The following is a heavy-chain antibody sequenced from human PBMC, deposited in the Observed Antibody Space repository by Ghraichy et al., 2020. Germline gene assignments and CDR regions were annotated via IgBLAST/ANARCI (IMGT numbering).Heavy chain of an antibody. CDR2: IYYSGST. CDR1: GGSISSSSYY. V-gene: IGHV4-39*01. CDR3: ARRSTMVRGVIIEPDY. J-gene: IGHJ4*02. Sequence: SETLSLTFTDSGGSISSSSYYWGWIRQPPGKGLEWIGSIYYSGSTYYNPSLKSRVTISVDTSKNQFSLKLSSVTAADTAVYYCARRSTMVRGVIIEPDYWGQGTLVTVSS. D-gene: IGHD3-10*01.